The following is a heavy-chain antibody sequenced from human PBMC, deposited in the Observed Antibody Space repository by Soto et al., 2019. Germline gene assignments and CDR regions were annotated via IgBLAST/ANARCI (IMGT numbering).Heavy chain of an antibody. CDR1: GYTFTSYG. D-gene: IGHD5-18*01. J-gene: IGHJ6*02. Sequence: QVQLVQSGAEVKKPGASVKVSCKASGYTFTSYGISWVRQAPGQGLEWMGWISAYNGNTKYAQKLQGRVTMTTDTTTSTAYMELRSLSSDDTAVYYCARERWIQAYYYYGMDVWGQGTTVTVSS. CDR2: ISAYNGNT. CDR3: ARERWIQAYYYYGMDV. V-gene: IGHV1-18*01.